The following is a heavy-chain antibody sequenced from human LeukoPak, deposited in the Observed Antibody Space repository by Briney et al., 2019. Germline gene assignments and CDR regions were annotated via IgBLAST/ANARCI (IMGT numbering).Heavy chain of an antibody. CDR3: ARDPPDSSSWYPNWFDP. J-gene: IGHJ5*02. CDR2: FIPIFGTA. Sequence: SVKVSCKASGGTFSSYAISWVRQAPGQGLEWMGGFIPIFGTANYAQKFQGRVTITTDESTSTAYMELSRLRSDDTAVYYCARDPPDSSSWYPNWFDPWGQGTLVTVSS. V-gene: IGHV1-69*05. CDR1: GGTFSSYA. D-gene: IGHD6-13*01.